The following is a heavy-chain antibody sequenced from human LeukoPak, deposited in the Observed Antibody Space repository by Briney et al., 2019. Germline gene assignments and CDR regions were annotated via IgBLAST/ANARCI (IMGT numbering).Heavy chain of an antibody. J-gene: IGHJ6*02. CDR2: INPNSGGT. Sequence: ASVKVSCKASGYTFTGYYIHWVRQAPGQGLEWMGWINPNSGGTNYAQKFQGRVTMTRDTSISTAYMELSRLRSDDTAVYYCARMAVARTYYYYYSMDVWGQGTTVTAS. CDR3: ARMAVARTYYYYYSMDV. D-gene: IGHD6-19*01. CDR1: GYTFTGYY. V-gene: IGHV1-2*02.